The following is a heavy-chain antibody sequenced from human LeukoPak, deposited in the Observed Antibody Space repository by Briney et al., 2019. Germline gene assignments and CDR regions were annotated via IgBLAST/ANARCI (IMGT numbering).Heavy chain of an antibody. Sequence: GGSLRLSCAASGFTFSSYAMSWVRQAPGKGLEWVSYISSSSSYTNYADSVKGRFTISRDNAKNSLYLQMNSLRAEDTAVYYCARGSSSVFDYWGQGTLVTVSS. D-gene: IGHD6-13*01. CDR2: ISSSSSYT. CDR1: GFTFSSYA. V-gene: IGHV3-21*05. J-gene: IGHJ4*02. CDR3: ARGSSSVFDY.